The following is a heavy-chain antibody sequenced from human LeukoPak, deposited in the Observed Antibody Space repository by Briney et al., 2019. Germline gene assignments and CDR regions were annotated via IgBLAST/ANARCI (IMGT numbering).Heavy chain of an antibody. CDR1: EFAFSTYN. Sequence: GGSLRLSCAASEFAFSTYNMNWVRQAPGKGLEWVSYIGTGSSTTYYADSVKGRFTISRDNVENSLYLQMNSLRDEDTAVYYCARVAAGYSVNYFDYWGQGTLVTVSS. CDR2: IGTGSSTT. D-gene: IGHD4-23*01. J-gene: IGHJ4*02. CDR3: ARVAAGYSVNYFDY. V-gene: IGHV3-48*02.